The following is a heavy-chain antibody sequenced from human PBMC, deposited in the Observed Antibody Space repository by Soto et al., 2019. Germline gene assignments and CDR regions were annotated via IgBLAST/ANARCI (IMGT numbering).Heavy chain of an antibody. CDR3: AKDRELVDWVY. CDR2: ISGSGGST. D-gene: IGHD1-26*01. J-gene: IGHJ4*02. V-gene: IGHV3-23*01. Sequence: GESLKISCAASGFTFSSYAMSWVRQAPGKGLEWVSAISGSGGSTYYADSAKGRFTISRDNSKNTLYLQMNSLRAEDTAVYYCAKDRELVDWVYWGQGTLVTVSS. CDR1: GFTFSSYA.